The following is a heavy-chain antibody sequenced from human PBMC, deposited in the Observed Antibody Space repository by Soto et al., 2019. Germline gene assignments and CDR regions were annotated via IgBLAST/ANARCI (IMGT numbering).Heavy chain of an antibody. D-gene: IGHD2-2*01. Sequence: QAQLVQSGAEVKKPGSSVKVSCKASGGTFNSYDIHWVRQAPGQGLEWMGRIIPSLGIPNYAQALQGRLTITANVATRTAYMELTNLKSGDTAFYYCARRTSAFEVWGQGTVVTVSS. CDR3: ARRTSAFEV. J-gene: IGHJ3*01. CDR2: IIPSLGIP. V-gene: IGHV1-69*02. CDR1: GGTFNSYD.